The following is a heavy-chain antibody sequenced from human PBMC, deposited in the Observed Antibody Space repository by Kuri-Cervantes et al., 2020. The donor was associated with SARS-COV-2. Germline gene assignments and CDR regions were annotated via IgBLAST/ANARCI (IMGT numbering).Heavy chain of an antibody. CDR1: GGSISRHY. CDR2: IFYSGST. V-gene: IGHV4-59*08. J-gene: IGHJ5*02. CDR3: ARYITIVRGVIITSSRFDP. Sequence: AETLSLTCTVSGGSISRHYWSWIRQPPGKGLEWIGNIFYSGSTYYNPSLKSRVTISVDTSKNQFSLKLSSLTAADTAVYYCARYITIVRGVIITSSRFDPWGQGTLVTVSS. D-gene: IGHD3-10*01.